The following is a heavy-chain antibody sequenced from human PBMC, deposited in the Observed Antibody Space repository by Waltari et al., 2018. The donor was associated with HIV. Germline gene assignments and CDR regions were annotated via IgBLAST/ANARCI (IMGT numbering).Heavy chain of an antibody. CDR1: GGSISSYY. Sequence: QVQLQESGPGLVKPSETLSLTCTVSGGSISSYYWSWIRQPPGKGLEWIGYIYYSGSTNYNPSLKSRVTISVDTSKNQFSLKLSSVTAADTAVYYCTGLVGATSSFDYWGQGTLVTVSS. J-gene: IGHJ4*02. CDR2: IYYSGST. V-gene: IGHV4-59*01. CDR3: TGLVGATSSFDY. D-gene: IGHD1-26*01.